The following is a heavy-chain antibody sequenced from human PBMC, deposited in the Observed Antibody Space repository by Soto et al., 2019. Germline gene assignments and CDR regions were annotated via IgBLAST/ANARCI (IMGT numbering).Heavy chain of an antibody. CDR2: ISSSKSYI. V-gene: IGHV3-48*02. CDR1: GFSFSSYS. Sequence: EVQLVESGGGLVQPGRSLRVSCAASGFSFSSYSMNWVRQAPGKGLEWISYISSSKSYIWYADSVKGRFTISRDNAKNSLSLQMNSLRDEDTAVYYCVRDSGWAFDIWGLGTMVTVSS. D-gene: IGHD6-19*01. J-gene: IGHJ3*02. CDR3: VRDSGWAFDI.